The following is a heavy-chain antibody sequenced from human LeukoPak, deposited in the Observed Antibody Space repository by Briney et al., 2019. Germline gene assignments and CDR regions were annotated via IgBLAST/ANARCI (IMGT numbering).Heavy chain of an antibody. J-gene: IGHJ4*02. Sequence: ASVKVSCKASGYTFTVYYMHWVRQAPGQGLEWMGWINPNSGGTNYAQKFQGRVTMTRDTSISTAYMELSRLRSDDTAVYYCARGRGYSYGSIDYWGQGTLVTVSS. D-gene: IGHD5-18*01. CDR1: GYTFTVYY. V-gene: IGHV1-2*02. CDR3: ARGRGYSYGSIDY. CDR2: INPNSGGT.